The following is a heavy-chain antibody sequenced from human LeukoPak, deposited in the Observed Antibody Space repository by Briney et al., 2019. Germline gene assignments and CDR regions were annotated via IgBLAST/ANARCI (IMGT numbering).Heavy chain of an antibody. D-gene: IGHD3-22*01. J-gene: IGHJ4*02. CDR2: INPSGGST. CDR1: GYTCTSYY. V-gene: IGHV1-46*01. CDR3: ARTWYYDSSGYYKYYFDY. Sequence: ASVKVSCKASGYTCTSYYMHWVRQAPGQGLEWMGIINPSGGSTSYAQKFQGRVTITADKSTSTAYMELSSLRSEDTAVYYCARTWYYDSSGYYKYYFDYWGQGTLVTVSS.